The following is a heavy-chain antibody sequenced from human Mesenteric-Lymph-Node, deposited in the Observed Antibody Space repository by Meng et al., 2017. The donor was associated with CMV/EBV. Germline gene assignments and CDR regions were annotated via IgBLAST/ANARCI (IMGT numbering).Heavy chain of an antibody. CDR1: GYTFTDYY. J-gene: IGHJ3*02. CDR3: ARDGTTGAFDI. V-gene: IGHV1-46*01. CDR2: INPSGGST. Sequence: ASVKVSCKASGYTFTDYYIHWVRQAPGQGLEWMGIINPSGGSTSYAQKFQGRVTMTRDTSTSTVYMELSSLRSEDTAVYYCARDGTTGAFDIWGQGTMVTVSS. D-gene: IGHD1-7*01.